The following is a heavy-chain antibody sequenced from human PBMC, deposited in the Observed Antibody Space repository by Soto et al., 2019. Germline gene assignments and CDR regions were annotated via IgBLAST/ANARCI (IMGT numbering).Heavy chain of an antibody. Sequence: PGESLKISCQGSGYSFTSYWIGWVRQMPGNGLEWMGIIYPGDSDTRYSPSFQGQVTISADKSISTAYLQWSSLKASDTAMYYCARVSRQDCSGGSCYPKDDSFDIWRQGTMITVSS. CDR2: IYPGDSDT. J-gene: IGHJ3*02. V-gene: IGHV5-51*01. CDR1: GYSFTSYW. D-gene: IGHD2-15*01. CDR3: ARVSRQDCSGGSCYPKDDSFDI.